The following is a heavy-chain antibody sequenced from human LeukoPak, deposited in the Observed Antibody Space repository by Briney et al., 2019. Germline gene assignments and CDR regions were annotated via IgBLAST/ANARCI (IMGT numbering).Heavy chain of an antibody. Sequence: GGSLRLSCAASGFTFSSYAMSWVRQAPGKGLEWVSAISGSGGSTYYADSVKGRFTISRDNSKNTLYLQMNSLRAEDTARYYCAKQKGYCSGGSCYYSDYWGQGTLVTVSS. D-gene: IGHD2-15*01. J-gene: IGHJ4*02. V-gene: IGHV3-23*01. CDR2: ISGSGGST. CDR3: AKQKGYCSGGSCYYSDY. CDR1: GFTFSSYA.